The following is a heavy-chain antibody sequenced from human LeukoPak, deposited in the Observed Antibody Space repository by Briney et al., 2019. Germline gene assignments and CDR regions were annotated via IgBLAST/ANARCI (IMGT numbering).Heavy chain of an antibody. Sequence: SETLSLTCTVSGGSISSYYWSWIRQPPGKGLEWIGYIYYSGSTNYNPSLKSRVTISVDTSKNQFSLKLSSVTAADTAVYYCARHGGSYLDYWGQGALVTVSS. CDR1: GGSISSYY. J-gene: IGHJ4*02. CDR3: ARHGGSYLDY. V-gene: IGHV4-59*08. CDR2: IYYSGST. D-gene: IGHD1-26*01.